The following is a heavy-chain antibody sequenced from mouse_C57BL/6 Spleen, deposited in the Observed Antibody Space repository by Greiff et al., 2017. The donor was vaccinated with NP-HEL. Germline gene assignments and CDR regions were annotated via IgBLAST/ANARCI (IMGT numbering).Heavy chain of an antibody. D-gene: IGHD3-1*01. CDR3: ASDSGRSPFAY. CDR2: IWGVGST. Sequence: VQVVESGPGLVAPSQSLSITCTVSGFSLTSYGVDWVRQSPGKGLEWLGVIWGVGSTNYNSALKSRLSISKDNSKSQVFLKMNSLQTDDTAMYYCASDSGRSPFAYWGQGTLVTVSA. CDR1: GFSLTSYG. V-gene: IGHV2-6*01. J-gene: IGHJ3*01.